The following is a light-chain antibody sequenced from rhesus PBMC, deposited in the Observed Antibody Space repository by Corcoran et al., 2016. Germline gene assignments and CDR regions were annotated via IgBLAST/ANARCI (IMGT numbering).Light chain of an antibody. CDR3: QQDYSWPWT. Sequence: EIVMTQSPATLSLSPGERATLSCRASQSVSSSLAWYQQKPGQAPKLLIYGASSRATGNPDRFSGSGSGTEFTLTISSLEPDDVGVYYCQQDYSWPWTFGQGTKVEIK. V-gene: IGKV3-42*01. CDR2: GAS. J-gene: IGKJ1*01. CDR1: QSVSSS.